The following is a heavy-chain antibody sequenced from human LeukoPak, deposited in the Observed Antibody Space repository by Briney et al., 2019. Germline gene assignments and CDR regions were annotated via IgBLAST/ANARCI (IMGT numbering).Heavy chain of an antibody. CDR1: GFTFDDYA. Sequence: PGGSLRLSCAASGFTFDDYAMHWVRQAPGKGLEWVSGISWNSGSIGYADSVKGRFTISRDNAKNSLYLQMNSLRAEDTAVYYCARDGVATGDYWGQGTLVTVSS. V-gene: IGHV3-9*01. CDR2: ISWNSGSI. J-gene: IGHJ4*02. CDR3: ARDGVATGDY. D-gene: IGHD5-12*01.